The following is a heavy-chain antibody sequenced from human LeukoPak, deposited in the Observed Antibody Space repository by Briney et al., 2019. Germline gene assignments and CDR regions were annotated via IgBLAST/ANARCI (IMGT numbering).Heavy chain of an antibody. D-gene: IGHD2-2*01. CDR1: GGSISSSNYH. Sequence: SETLSLTCTVSGGSISSSNYHWSWIRQPPGKGLEWIGEINHSGSTNYNPSLESRVTISVDTSKNQFSLKLSSVTAADTAVYYCARGDIAVVPAAYYYYYYMDVWGKGTTVTVSS. J-gene: IGHJ6*03. CDR2: INHSGST. CDR3: ARGDIAVVPAAYYYYYYMDV. V-gene: IGHV4-39*07.